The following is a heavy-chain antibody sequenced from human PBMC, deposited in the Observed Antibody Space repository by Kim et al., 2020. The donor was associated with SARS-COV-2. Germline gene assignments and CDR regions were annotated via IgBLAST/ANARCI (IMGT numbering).Heavy chain of an antibody. CDR3: ARDRRIAAASHGVHYYYGMDV. CDR1: GFTFSSYD. J-gene: IGHJ6*02. D-gene: IGHD6-13*01. Sequence: GGSLRLSCAASGFTFSSYDMHWVRQATGKGLEWVSAIGTAGDTYYPGSVKGRFTISRENAKNSLYLQMNSLRAGDTAVYYCARDRRIAAASHGVHYYYGMDVWGQGTTVTVSS. V-gene: IGHV3-13*04. CDR2: IGTAGDT.